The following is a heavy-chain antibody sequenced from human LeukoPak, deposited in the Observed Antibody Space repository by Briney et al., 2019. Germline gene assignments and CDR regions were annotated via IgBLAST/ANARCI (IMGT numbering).Heavy chain of an antibody. V-gene: IGHV4-34*01. Sequence: SETLSLTCAVCGGSLSGYYWSWIRQPPGKGLEWIGEINHSGSTNYNPSLKSRVTISVDTSKNQFSLKLSSVTTADTAVYYCARDSWFGELLFDYWGQGTLVTVSS. CDR2: INHSGST. CDR3: ARDSWFGELLFDY. J-gene: IGHJ4*02. CDR1: GGSLSGYY. D-gene: IGHD3-10*01.